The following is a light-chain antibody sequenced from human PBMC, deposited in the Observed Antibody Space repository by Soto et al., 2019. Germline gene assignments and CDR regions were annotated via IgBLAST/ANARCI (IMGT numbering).Light chain of an antibody. CDR3: QQYGSSPLT. CDR1: QNVDIY. CDR2: GAS. Sequence: EVVLTQSPATLSLSPGDRATLSCRTSQNVDIYLAWYQQKPGQAPRLLIYGASSRATGIPDRFSGSGSGTDFTLTISRLEPEDFAVYYCQQYGSSPLTFGGGTKVDIK. J-gene: IGKJ4*01. V-gene: IGKV3-20*01.